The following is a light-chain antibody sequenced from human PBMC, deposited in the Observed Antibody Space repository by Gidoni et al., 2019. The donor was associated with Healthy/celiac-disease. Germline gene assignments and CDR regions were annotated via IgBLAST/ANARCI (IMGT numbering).Light chain of an antibody. J-gene: IGLJ1*01. CDR2: SNN. V-gene: IGLV1-44*01. Sequence: QSVLTQPPSASGPPGQRGTISCSGSSSNIGSNTVNWYQPLPGTAPKLLIYSNNQRPSGVPDRFSGSKSGTSASLAISGLQSEDEADYYCAAWDDSLNGYVFGTGTKVTVL. CDR3: AAWDDSLNGYV. CDR1: SSNIGSNT.